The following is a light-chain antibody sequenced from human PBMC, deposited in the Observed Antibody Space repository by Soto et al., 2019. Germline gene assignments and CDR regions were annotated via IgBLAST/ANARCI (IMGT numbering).Light chain of an antibody. CDR2: WAS. CDR1: QSVLYSSNNKNY. CDR3: QQSYSLLSIT. V-gene: IGKV4-1*01. Sequence: IVMTQSPDSLAVSLGERATINCKSSQSVLYSSNNKNYLAWYQQKPGQPPKLLIYWASTRESGVPDRFSGSGSGTDFTLTISSLQAEDVAVYYCQQSYSLLSITSRHGSRLDIK. J-gene: IGKJ5*01.